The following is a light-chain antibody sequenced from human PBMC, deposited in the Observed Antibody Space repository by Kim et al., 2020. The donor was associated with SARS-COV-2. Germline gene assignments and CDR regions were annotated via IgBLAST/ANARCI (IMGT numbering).Light chain of an antibody. CDR2: AAS. Sequence: ASVGDRVTITCRASQGISSYLAWYQQKPGKVPKLLIYAASALRSGVPSRFSGSGSGTDFTLTITSLQPEDFAVYYCQQSNGAPWTFGHGTKVDIK. V-gene: IGKV1-27*01. CDR3: QQSNGAPWT. CDR1: QGISSY. J-gene: IGKJ1*01.